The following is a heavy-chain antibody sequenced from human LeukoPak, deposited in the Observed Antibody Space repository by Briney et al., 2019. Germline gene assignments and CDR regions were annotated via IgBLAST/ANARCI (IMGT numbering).Heavy chain of an antibody. Sequence: PGGSLRLSCAASGFTFSSYAMSWVRQAPGKGLEWVSAISGSGGSTYYADSVKGRFTISRDNSKNTLYLQMNSLRAEDAAVYYCARKVWQLAIPFDYWGQGTLVTVSS. J-gene: IGHJ4*02. CDR3: ARKVWQLAIPFDY. CDR1: GFTFSSYA. CDR2: ISGSGGST. V-gene: IGHV3-23*01. D-gene: IGHD6-13*01.